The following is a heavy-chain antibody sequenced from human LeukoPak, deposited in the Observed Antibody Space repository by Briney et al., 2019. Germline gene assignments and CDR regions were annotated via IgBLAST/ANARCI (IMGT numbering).Heavy chain of an antibody. Sequence: ASVKVSCKASGYTFTSYGISWVRQAPGQGLEWMGWISAYNGNTNYAQKLQGRVTMTTDTSTSTAYMELRSLRSDDTAVYYCARFFWSGYYYYYYMDVWGKGTTVTASS. V-gene: IGHV1-18*01. CDR3: ARFFWSGYYYYYYMDV. J-gene: IGHJ6*03. D-gene: IGHD3-3*01. CDR1: GYTFTSYG. CDR2: ISAYNGNT.